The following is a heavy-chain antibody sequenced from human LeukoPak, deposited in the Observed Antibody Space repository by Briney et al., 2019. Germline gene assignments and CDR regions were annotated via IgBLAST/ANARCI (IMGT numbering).Heavy chain of an antibody. CDR2: ISYDGSNK. D-gene: IGHD2/OR15-2a*01. V-gene: IGHV3-30-3*01. Sequence: QAGGSLRLSCAASGFTFSSYAMHWVRQAPGRGLEWVAVISYDGSNKYYADSVKGRFTISRDNSKNTLYLQMNSLRAEDTAVYYCARDLSVPVIGYAFDIWGQGTMVTVSS. J-gene: IGHJ3*02. CDR1: GFTFSSYA. CDR3: ARDLSVPVIGYAFDI.